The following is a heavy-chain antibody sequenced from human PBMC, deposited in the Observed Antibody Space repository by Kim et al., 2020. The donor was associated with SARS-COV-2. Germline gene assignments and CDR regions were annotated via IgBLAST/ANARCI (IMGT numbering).Heavy chain of an antibody. D-gene: IGHD3-10*01. V-gene: IGHV4-39*01. CDR3: ASQQMDGSGYYFDY. Sequence: TPSLKGRVPIAVDTSKNQFSLKLSSVTAADTAVYYCASQQMDGSGYYFDYWGQGTLVTVSS. J-gene: IGHJ4*02.